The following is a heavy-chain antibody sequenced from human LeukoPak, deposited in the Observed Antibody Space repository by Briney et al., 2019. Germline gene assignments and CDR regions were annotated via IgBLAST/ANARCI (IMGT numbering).Heavy chain of an antibody. CDR1: GGTFSSYA. Sequence: EASVKASCKASGGTFSSYAISWVRQAPGQGLDWMGGIIPIFVTANYAHQFQGRVTITPDGSTTTAYLELSSLRPEATAGNYCARGGTSYYYDSSGYWGQGTLVTVSS. J-gene: IGHJ4*02. V-gene: IGHV1-69*01. D-gene: IGHD3-22*01. CDR2: IIPIFVTA. CDR3: ARGGTSYYYDSSGY.